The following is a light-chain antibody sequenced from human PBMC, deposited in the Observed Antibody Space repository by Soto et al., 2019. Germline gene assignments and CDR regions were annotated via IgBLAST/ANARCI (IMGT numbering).Light chain of an antibody. CDR2: KAS. CDR3: QQNNRLWT. J-gene: IGKJ1*01. V-gene: IGKV1-5*03. Sequence: DIQMTQSPSTLSASVGDRVTITCRASQSISSWLAWYQQKPGKAPKLLIYKASSLESGVPSRFSGSGSGTQFTLTISNLQPDDFATYYCQQNNRLWTFGQGPKVEIK. CDR1: QSISSW.